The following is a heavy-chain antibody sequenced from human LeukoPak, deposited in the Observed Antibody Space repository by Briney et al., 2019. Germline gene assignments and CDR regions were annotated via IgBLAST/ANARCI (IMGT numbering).Heavy chain of an antibody. J-gene: IGHJ4*02. CDR1: GYTFSSYW. D-gene: IGHD3-3*01. Sequence: GESLRISRKGSGYTFSSYWIGWVRQMPGKGLEWMGIIYPGDSDTRYSPSLQGQVTISVDTSIGTAYLQWSSLKASDTAIYYCARQNDFRLDYWGQGTLVTVSS. V-gene: IGHV5-51*01. CDR2: IYPGDSDT. CDR3: ARQNDFRLDY.